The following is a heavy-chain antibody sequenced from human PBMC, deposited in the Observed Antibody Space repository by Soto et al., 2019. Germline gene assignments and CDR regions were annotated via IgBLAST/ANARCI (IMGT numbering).Heavy chain of an antibody. J-gene: IGHJ5*02. CDR2: INAYNGYT. CDR1: GYTFTSYG. D-gene: IGHD2-8*01. Sequence: QVQLVQSGVEVKNPGASVKVSCKASGYTFTSYGISWVRQAPGQGLEWMGWINAYNGYTNYAQNIQGRVTMTTDTSTSTAYMELRNLRSEDTAVYYCARIPNERGGWFDPWGQGTLVTVSS. V-gene: IGHV1-18*04. CDR3: ARIPNERGGWFDP.